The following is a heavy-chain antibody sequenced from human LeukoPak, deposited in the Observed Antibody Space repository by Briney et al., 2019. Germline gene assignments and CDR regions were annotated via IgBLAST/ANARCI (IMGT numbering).Heavy chain of an antibody. CDR1: GFTLTKYW. Sequence: GGSLRLSCAASGFTLTKYWMSWVPEAPGKGLKWVAIIKQDGSEKYYVDSVEGRFTMSRDNTNNQLYLQMNTVSAADTAVYYCGRSSGWLKDFWGQGTQVTVSS. D-gene: IGHD5-24*01. J-gene: IGHJ4*02. CDR3: GRSSGWLKDF. CDR2: IKQDGSEK. V-gene: IGHV3-7*01.